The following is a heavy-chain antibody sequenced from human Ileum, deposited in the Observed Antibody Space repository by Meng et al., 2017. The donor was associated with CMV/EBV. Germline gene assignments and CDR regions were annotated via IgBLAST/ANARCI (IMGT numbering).Heavy chain of an antibody. V-gene: IGHV1-8*02. CDR3: ERGHLPCSSLSD. CDR1: GYTFTSYD. CDR2: MNSNSGNT. D-gene: IGHD6-13*01. J-gene: IGHJ4*01. Sequence: ASVKVSCKASGYTFTSYDINWVRQATGQGLEWMAWMNSNSGNTGYAQKFQGRVTISRNTSISTAYMELSSLRSEDTAVYYCERGHLPCSSLSDWGQGTVVTVSS.